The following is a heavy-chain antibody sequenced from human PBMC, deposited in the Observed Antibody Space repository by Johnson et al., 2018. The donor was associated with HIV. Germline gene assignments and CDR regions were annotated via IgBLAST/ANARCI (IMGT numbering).Heavy chain of an antibody. D-gene: IGHD1-26*01. V-gene: IGHV3-30*18. Sequence: QVQLVESGGGVVQPGGSLRLSCAASGFTFSSYGLHWVRQAPGKGLEWVAVISYDGSTYYADSVKGRFTISRDNSKNTLYLQMNSLRAEDTAVYYCAKGRLVGATTYDAFDIWGQGTMVTVSS. CDR3: AKGRLVGATTYDAFDI. CDR2: ISYDGST. CDR1: GFTFSSYG. J-gene: IGHJ3*02.